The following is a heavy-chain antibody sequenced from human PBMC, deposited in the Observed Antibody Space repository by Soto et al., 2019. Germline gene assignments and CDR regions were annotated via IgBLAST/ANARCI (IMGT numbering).Heavy chain of an antibody. CDR1: GFTFSSYG. D-gene: IGHD3-3*01. Sequence: ESGGGVVQPGRSLRLSCAASGFTFSSYGMHWVRQAPGKGLEWVAVISYDGSNKYYADSVKGRFTISRDNSKNTLYLQMNSLRAEDTAVYYCAKGIFGVVNGWFDPWGQGTLVTVSS. CDR2: ISYDGSNK. CDR3: AKGIFGVVNGWFDP. J-gene: IGHJ5*02. V-gene: IGHV3-30*18.